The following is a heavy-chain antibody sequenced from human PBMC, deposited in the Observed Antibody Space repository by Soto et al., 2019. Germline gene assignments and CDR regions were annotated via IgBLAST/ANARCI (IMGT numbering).Heavy chain of an antibody. CDR2: INPSGGST. D-gene: IGHD5-18*01. Sequence: SVKVSCKAPAYTVTRYYMHWVRQAPGQGLEWMGIINPSGGSTSYAQKFQGRVTMTRDTSTSTVYMELSSLRSEDTAVYYCARKVQGRGYSYGSFDYWGQGTLVTVSS. CDR3: ARKVQGRGYSYGSFDY. V-gene: IGHV1-46*01. CDR1: AYTVTRYY. J-gene: IGHJ4*02.